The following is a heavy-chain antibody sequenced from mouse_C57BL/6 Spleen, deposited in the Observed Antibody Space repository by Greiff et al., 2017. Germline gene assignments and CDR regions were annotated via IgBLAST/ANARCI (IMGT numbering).Heavy chain of an antibody. V-gene: IGHV1-64*01. CDR2: IHPNSGST. Sequence: QVQLQQPGAELVKPGASVKLSCKASGYTFTSYWMHWVKQRPGQGLEWIGMIHPNSGSTNYNEKFKSKATLTVDKSSSTAYMQLSSLTSEDSAVYYCARSCTTVGECYWGQVTTLTVSS. J-gene: IGHJ2*01. D-gene: IGHD1-1*01. CDR3: ARSCTTVGECY. CDR1: GYTFTSYW.